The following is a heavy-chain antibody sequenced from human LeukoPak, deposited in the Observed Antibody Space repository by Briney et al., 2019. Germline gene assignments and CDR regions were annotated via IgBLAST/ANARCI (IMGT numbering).Heavy chain of an antibody. J-gene: IGHJ2*01. CDR2: IYYSGST. CDR1: GGSISSYY. CDR3: ARRGRWSSAENNWYFDL. D-gene: IGHD2-15*01. V-gene: IGHV4-59*08. Sequence: PPHTLSLTCTVSGGSISSYYWSWVRQPPRKGLECIGYIYYSGSTHYNPALKSRVNISVDTSKDQFSLKLYFVTAADTAVYHCARRGRWSSAENNWYFDLWGRGTLVTVSS.